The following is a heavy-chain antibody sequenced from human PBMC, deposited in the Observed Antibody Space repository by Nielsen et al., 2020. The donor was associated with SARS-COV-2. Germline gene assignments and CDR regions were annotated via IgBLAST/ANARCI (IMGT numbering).Heavy chain of an antibody. D-gene: IGHD2-15*01. CDR3: TTIQTVPCSGGSCYLLVDY. CDR2: IKSKTDGGTT. Sequence: GGSLRLSCAASGFTFSNAWMSWVRQAPGKGLEWVGRIKSKTDGGTTDYAAPVKGRFTISRDDSKNTLYLQMNSLKTEDTAVYYCTTIQTVPCSGGSCYLLVDYWGQGTLVTVSS. V-gene: IGHV3-15*01. CDR1: GFTFSNAW. J-gene: IGHJ4*02.